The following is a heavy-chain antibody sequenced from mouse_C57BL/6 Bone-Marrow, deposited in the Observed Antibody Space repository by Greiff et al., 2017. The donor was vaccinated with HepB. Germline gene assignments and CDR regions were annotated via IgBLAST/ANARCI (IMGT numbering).Heavy chain of an antibody. CDR3: ARSVVGAMDY. CDR1: GYAFTNYL. J-gene: IGHJ4*01. CDR2: INPGSGGT. V-gene: IGHV1-54*01. Sequence: QVQLQQSGAELVRPGTSVKVSCKASGYAFTNYLIEWVNQRPGQGLEWIGVINPGSGGTNYNEKFKGKATLTADKSSSTAYMQLSSLTSEDSAVYFCARSVVGAMDYWGQGTSVTVSS. D-gene: IGHD1-1*01.